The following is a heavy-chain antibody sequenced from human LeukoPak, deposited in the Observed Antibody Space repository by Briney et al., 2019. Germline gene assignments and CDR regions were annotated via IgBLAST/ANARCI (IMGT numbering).Heavy chain of an antibody. Sequence: ASVKVSCKASGYTFTGYYMHWVRQAPRQGLEWMGRINPNSGGTNYAQKFQGRVTMTRDTSISTAYMELSRLRSDDTAVYYCARAGYYYDSSGYSFDYWGQGTLVTVSS. J-gene: IGHJ4*02. D-gene: IGHD3-22*01. CDR3: ARAGYYYDSSGYSFDY. V-gene: IGHV1-2*06. CDR1: GYTFTGYY. CDR2: INPNSGGT.